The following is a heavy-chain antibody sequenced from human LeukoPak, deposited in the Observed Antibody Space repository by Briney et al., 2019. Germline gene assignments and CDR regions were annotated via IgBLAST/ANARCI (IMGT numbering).Heavy chain of an antibody. CDR1: GGSFSGYY. J-gene: IGHJ4*02. V-gene: IGHV4-34*01. CDR2: INHSGST. Sequence: SETLSLTCAVYGGSFSGYYWSWIRQPPGKGLEWIGEINHSGSTNYNPSLKSRVTISVDTSKNQFSLKLSSVTAADTAVYYCVRGRRYSSSPDYDYWGQGTLVTVSS. CDR3: VRGRRYSSSPDYDY. D-gene: IGHD6-6*01.